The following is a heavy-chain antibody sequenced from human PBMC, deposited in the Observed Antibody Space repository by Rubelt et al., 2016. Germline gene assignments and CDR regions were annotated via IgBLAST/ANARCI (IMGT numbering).Heavy chain of an antibody. CDR1: GYTFTGHY. J-gene: IGHJ6*02. V-gene: IGHV1-2*06. D-gene: IGHD2-21*01. CDR3: AKDVANAMDV. Sequence: QVQLVQSGSELKKPGASVKVSCKASGYTFTGHYLHWVRQAPGQGLEWMGRINPNSGDTNFAQRFQGRVTMTRDTSINTADIELGSLRSDDTAVYYCAKDVANAMDVWGQGTTVIVSS. CDR2: INPNSGDT.